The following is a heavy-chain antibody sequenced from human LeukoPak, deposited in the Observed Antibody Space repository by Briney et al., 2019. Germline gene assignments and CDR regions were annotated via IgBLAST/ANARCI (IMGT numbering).Heavy chain of an antibody. CDR1: GGSISGYY. D-gene: IGHD5-24*01. CDR2: IYYSGST. Sequence: PSETLSLTCTVSGGSISGYYWSWIRQPPGKGLEWIGYIYYSGSTNYNPSLKSRVTISVDTSKNQFSLKLSSVTAADTAVYYCARDGDGYNYGPYGMDVWGQGTTVTVSS. V-gene: IGHV4-59*01. J-gene: IGHJ6*02. CDR3: ARDGDGYNYGPYGMDV.